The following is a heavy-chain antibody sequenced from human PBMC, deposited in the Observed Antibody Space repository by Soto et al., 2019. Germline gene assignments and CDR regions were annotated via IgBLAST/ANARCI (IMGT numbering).Heavy chain of an antibody. Sequence: LRLSCAASGFTFSSYAMSWVRQAPGKGLEWVSAISGSVGSTYYADSVKGRFTISRDNSKNTLYLKMNSLRAEDTAVYYCAKTSEGDNPPYAFDYWGQGTLVTVSS. CDR3: AKTSEGDNPPYAFDY. J-gene: IGHJ4*02. CDR1: GFTFSSYA. V-gene: IGHV3-23*01. CDR2: ISGSVGST. D-gene: IGHD3-16*01.